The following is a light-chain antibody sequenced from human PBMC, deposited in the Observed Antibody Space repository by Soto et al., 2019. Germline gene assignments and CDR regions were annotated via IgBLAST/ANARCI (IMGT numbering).Light chain of an antibody. CDR1: QSVSSN. CDR3: QHYNNWHT. Sequence: EIVMTQSPATLSVSPGERATLSCRASQSVSSNSAWYQQKPGQAPRLLIYGASTRATGIPARFSGSGSGTEFTLTISSLQSEDFAVYYCQHYNNWHTFGQGTRLEIK. J-gene: IGKJ5*01. V-gene: IGKV3-15*01. CDR2: GAS.